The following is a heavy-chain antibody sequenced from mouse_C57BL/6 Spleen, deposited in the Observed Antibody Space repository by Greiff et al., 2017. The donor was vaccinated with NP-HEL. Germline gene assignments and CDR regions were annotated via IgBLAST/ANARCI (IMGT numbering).Heavy chain of an antibody. CDR1: GFTFSDYG. J-gene: IGHJ4*01. Sequence: EVMLVESGGGLVKPGGSLKLSCAASGFTFSDYGMHWVRQAPEKGLEWVAYISSGSSTIYYADTVKGRFTISRANAKNTLFLQMTGLRSEDTAMYYCARGGIYYDYDGGVYAMDYWGQGTSVTVSS. CDR3: ARGGIYYDYDGGVYAMDY. V-gene: IGHV5-17*01. CDR2: ISSGSSTI. D-gene: IGHD2-4*01.